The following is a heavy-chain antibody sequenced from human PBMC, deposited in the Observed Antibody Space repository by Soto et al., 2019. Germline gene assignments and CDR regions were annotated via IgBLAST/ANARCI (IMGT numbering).Heavy chain of an antibody. J-gene: IGHJ4*02. Sequence: QVQLVQSGAEVTKPGSSVKVSCKASGGTFSSYSINWVRQAPGQGLEWMGVIISIFGTANYAQKFQGRVTITADESTSTAYMELSSLRSEDTAVYYCARDGGRHSGGIDYWGQGTLVTVSS. CDR1: GGTFSSYS. CDR2: IISIFGTA. CDR3: ARDGGRHSGGIDY. D-gene: IGHD1-26*01. V-gene: IGHV1-69*01.